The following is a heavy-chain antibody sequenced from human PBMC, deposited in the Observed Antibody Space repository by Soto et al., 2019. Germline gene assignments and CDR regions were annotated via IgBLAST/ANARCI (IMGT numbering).Heavy chain of an antibody. Sequence: VQLQESGPGLVKPSQTLSLTCTVSGGSISSGDYYWSWIRQPPGKGLEWIGYIYYSGRTYYNPSLKSRVTISVDTSKNQFSLKLSSVTAADTAVYYCAREDGSGWDPRGGWGLYYYYGMDVWGQGTTVTVSS. CDR1: GGSISSGDYY. J-gene: IGHJ6*02. CDR3: AREDGSGWDPRGGWGLYYYYGMDV. CDR2: IYYSGRT. V-gene: IGHV4-30-4*01. D-gene: IGHD6-19*01.